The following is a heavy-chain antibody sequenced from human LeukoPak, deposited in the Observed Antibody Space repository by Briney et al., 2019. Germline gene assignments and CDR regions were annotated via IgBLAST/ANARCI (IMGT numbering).Heavy chain of an antibody. Sequence: SETLSLTCAVYGGSFSGYYWSWIRQPPGKGLEWIGEINHSGSTNYNPSLKSRVTISVDTSKNQFSLKLSSVTAADTAVYYCARDLRDGYNYGLGDYWGQGTLVTVSS. CDR2: INHSGST. CDR3: ARDLRDGYNYGLGDY. D-gene: IGHD5-24*01. V-gene: IGHV4-34*01. CDR1: GGSFSGYY. J-gene: IGHJ4*02.